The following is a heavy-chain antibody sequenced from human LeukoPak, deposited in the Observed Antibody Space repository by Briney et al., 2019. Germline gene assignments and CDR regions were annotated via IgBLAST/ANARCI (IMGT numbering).Heavy chain of an antibody. CDR2: IYYSGST. D-gene: IGHD1-26*01. Sequence: PSETLSLTCTVSGGSISSSSYYWGWIRQPPGKGLEWIGSIYYSGSTYYNPSLKSRVTISVDTSKNQFSLKLSSVTAADTAVYYCARDSGGPEWELTPPPDAFDIWGQGTMVTVSS. J-gene: IGHJ3*02. V-gene: IGHV4-39*07. CDR3: ARDSGGPEWELTPPPDAFDI. CDR1: GGSISSSSYY.